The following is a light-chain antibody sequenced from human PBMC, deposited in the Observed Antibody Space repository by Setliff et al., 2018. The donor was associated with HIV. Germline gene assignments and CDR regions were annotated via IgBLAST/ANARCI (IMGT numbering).Light chain of an antibody. V-gene: IGLV2-14*01. J-gene: IGLJ1*01. Sequence: SALTQPASVSGSPGQSITISCTGTSSDVGGYNYVSWYQQHPGKAPKLIIYEVRNRPSGVSSRFSGSKSGNTASLTISGLQTEDEADYYCSSYAITNTLPFGTGTKGTVL. CDR2: EVR. CDR3: SSYAITNTLP. CDR1: SSDVGGYNY.